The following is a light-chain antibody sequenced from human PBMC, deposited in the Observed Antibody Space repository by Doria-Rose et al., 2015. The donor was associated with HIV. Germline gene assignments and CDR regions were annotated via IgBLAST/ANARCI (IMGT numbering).Light chain of an antibody. CDR1: QSLLYTSKNY. Sequence: DIRLTQSPESLGMSLGERATLNCKSNQSLLYTSKNYLAWYQQKPGQPPNLLIYWASTRQSGVPARLSGSGSGTDFTLTISSLEAEGVAVYYCQRYYDTPSFGPGTAVDIK. CDR3: QRYYDTPS. V-gene: IGKV4-1*01. J-gene: IGKJ3*01. CDR2: WAS.